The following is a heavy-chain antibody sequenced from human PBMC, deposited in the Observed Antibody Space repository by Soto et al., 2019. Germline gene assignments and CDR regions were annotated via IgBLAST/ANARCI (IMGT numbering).Heavy chain of an antibody. D-gene: IGHD2-21*01. Sequence: QVQLVQSGAEVKKPGASVKVSCKASGYAFTSKYLHWVRQAPGQGLEWMGIINPDDGGAIYAPKFRDRVIMTRDTSTSTVYMELTSLRSEDTALYYCARGILWWGSVAFDLWGQGTTVSVSS. V-gene: IGHV1-46*01. CDR2: INPDDGGA. CDR1: GYAFTSKY. J-gene: IGHJ3*01. CDR3: ARGILWWGSVAFDL.